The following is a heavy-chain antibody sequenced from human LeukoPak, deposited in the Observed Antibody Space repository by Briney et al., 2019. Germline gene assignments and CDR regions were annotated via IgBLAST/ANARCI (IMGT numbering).Heavy chain of an antibody. CDR1: GFTFSNAW. CDR2: IKSKTDGGTT. V-gene: IGHV3-15*01. CDR3: TTGGVYYEILSGHFGN. D-gene: IGHD3-9*01. J-gene: IGHJ4*02. Sequence: PGGSLRLSCAASGFTFSNAWMTWVRQAPGKGLEWVGHIKSKTDGGTTEYAAPVKGRFSISRDDSKDTLFLQMTSLKTEDTAVYYCTTGGVYYEILSGHFGNWGQGTLVTVSS.